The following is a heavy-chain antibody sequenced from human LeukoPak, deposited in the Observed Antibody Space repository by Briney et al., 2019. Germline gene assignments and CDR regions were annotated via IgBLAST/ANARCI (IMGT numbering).Heavy chain of an antibody. CDR1: GFTVSSYE. V-gene: IGHV3-48*03. Sequence: GGCLRLSCAASGFTVSSYEMDSVRQAPGKGLEWVSYISSSGSTIYYADSVKSRFTISRDNAQNSLYLQMNSLRAEDTAVYYRARYVPSRGSGSYYLYYYYGMDVWGKGTTVTVSS. CDR2: ISSSGSTI. CDR3: ARYVPSRGSGSYYLYYYYGMDV. D-gene: IGHD3-10*01. J-gene: IGHJ6*04.